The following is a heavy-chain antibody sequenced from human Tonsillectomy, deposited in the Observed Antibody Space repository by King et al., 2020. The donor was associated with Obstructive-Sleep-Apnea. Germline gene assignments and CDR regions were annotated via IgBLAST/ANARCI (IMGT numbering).Heavy chain of an antibody. CDR2: INRDGSDT. D-gene: IGHD2-21*01. V-gene: IGHV3-74*01. Sequence: VQLVESGGGLVQPGGSLRLSCTASGFTFSNYWIHWVRQAPGKGLVWVSRINRDGSDTNYADSVKGRFTISRDNAKNTLYLQMNSLTVEDTAVYYCGGAPDCGGGSCHTFFYYGLDVWGQGTTVTVSS. CDR3: GGAPDCGGGSCHTFFYYGLDV. J-gene: IGHJ6*02. CDR1: GFTFSNYW.